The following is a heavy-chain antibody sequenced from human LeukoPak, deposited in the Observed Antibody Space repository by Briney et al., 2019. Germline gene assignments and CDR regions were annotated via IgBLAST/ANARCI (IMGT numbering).Heavy chain of an antibody. CDR2: ISYDGSNK. CDR1: GFTFSSYG. D-gene: IGHD3-9*01. J-gene: IGHJ4*02. Sequence: GPLRPSCAASGFTFSSYGMHWVRQAPGKGLEWVAVISYDGSNKYYADSVKGRFTISRDNSKNTLYLQMNSLRAEDTAVYYCAKGPHEAYYDILTGYYTGIDYWGQGTLVTVSS. CDR3: AKGPHEAYYDILTGYYTGIDY. V-gene: IGHV3-30*18.